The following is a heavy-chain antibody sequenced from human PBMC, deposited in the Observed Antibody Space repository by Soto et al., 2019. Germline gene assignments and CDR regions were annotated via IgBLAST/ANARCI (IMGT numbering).Heavy chain of an antibody. V-gene: IGHV3-9*01. CDR2: ISWNSGSI. D-gene: IGHD2-21*02. CDR1: GFTFDDYA. CDR3: AKAYCGGDCYPYYYYYYYVMDV. Sequence: GGSLRLSCAASGFTFDDYAMHWVRQAPGKGLEWVSGISWNSGSIGYADSVKGRFTISRDNAKNSLYLQMNSLRAEDTALYYCAKAYCGGDCYPYYYYYYYVMDVWGQGTTVTVSS. J-gene: IGHJ6*02.